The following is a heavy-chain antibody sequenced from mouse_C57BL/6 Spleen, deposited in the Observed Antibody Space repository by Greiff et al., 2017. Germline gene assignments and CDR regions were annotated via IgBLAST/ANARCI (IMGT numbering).Heavy chain of an antibody. J-gene: IGHJ1*03. V-gene: IGHV5-17*01. D-gene: IGHD2-10*01. CDR3: ARPGDAYSRLYFDV. Sequence: EVQLQESGGGLVKPGGSLKLSCAASGFTFSDYGMHWVRQAPEKGLEWVAYISSGSSTIYYADTVKGRFTISRDNAKNTLFLHMTSLRSEDTAMYYGARPGDAYSRLYFDVWGTGTTVTVSS. CDR1: GFTFSDYG. CDR2: ISSGSSTI.